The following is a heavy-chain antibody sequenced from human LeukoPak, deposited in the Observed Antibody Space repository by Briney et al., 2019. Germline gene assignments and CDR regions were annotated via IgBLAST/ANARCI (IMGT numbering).Heavy chain of an antibody. CDR2: IYYSGST. CDR3: ARATYQVVSRWFDP. V-gene: IGHV4-30-4*01. D-gene: IGHD2-2*01. Sequence: SETLPLTCAVSGGSISTGDYYWSWIRQPPGRGLEWIGYIYYSGSTYYNPSLKSRVTLSVDTSKNQFSLNLSSVTAADTAVYYCARATYQVVSRWFDPWGQGTLVTVSS. CDR1: GGSISTGDYY. J-gene: IGHJ5*02.